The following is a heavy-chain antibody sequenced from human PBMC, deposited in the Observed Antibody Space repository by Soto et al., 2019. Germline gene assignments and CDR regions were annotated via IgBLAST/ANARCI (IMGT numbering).Heavy chain of an antibody. CDR2: IDPSDSYT. D-gene: IGHD1-7*01. CDR3: ARGDWNYRVRGNYYYGMDV. CDR1: GYSFTSYW. J-gene: IGHJ6*02. V-gene: IGHV5-10-1*01. Sequence: PGESLKISCKGSGYSFTSYWISWVRQMPGKGLEWMGRIDPSDSYTNYSPSFQGHVTISADKSISTAYLQWSSLKASDTAMYYCARGDWNYRVRGNYYYGMDVWGQGTTVTVSS.